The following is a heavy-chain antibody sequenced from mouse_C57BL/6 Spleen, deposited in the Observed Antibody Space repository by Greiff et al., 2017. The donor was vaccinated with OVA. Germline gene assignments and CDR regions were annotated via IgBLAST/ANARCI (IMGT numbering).Heavy chain of an antibody. CDR2: IDPETGGT. CDR3: TRITTVGATGAMDY. J-gene: IGHJ4*01. CDR1: GYTFTDYE. Sequence: QVQLQQSGAELVRPGASVTLSCKASGYTFTDYEMHWVKQTPVHGLEWIGAIDPETGGTAYNQKFKGKAILTADKSSSTAYMELRSLTSEDSAVYYCTRITTVGATGAMDYWGQGTSVTVSS. V-gene: IGHV1-15*01. D-gene: IGHD1-1*01.